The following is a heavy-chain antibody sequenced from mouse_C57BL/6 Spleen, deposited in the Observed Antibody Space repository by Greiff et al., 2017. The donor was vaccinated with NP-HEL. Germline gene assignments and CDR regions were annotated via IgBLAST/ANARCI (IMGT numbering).Heavy chain of an antibody. J-gene: IGHJ3*01. Sequence: VQLKESVAELVRPGASVKLSCTASGFNIKNTYMHWVKQRPEQGLEWIGRIDPANGNTKYAPKFQGKATITADISSNTAYLQLSSLTSEDTAIYYCARPFYYGSPWFAYWGQGTLVTVSA. CDR1: GFNIKNTY. V-gene: IGHV14-3*01. CDR3: ARPFYYGSPWFAY. CDR2: IDPANGNT. D-gene: IGHD1-1*01.